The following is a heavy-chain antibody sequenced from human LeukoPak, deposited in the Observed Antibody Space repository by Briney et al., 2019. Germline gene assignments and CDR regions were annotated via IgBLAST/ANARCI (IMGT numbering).Heavy chain of an antibody. CDR2: ISGSGGST. J-gene: IGHJ3*02. Sequence: GLLRLSGAASGFTFSSYAMSWVRQSPANGLEWFSAISGSGGSTYYADSVRGRFTISRHNSENTLYLQMSSLRAEDTAVYYCAIRGTVTTHGAFDIWGEGTMVTVSS. CDR3: AIRGTVTTHGAFDI. D-gene: IGHD4-17*01. V-gene: IGHV3-23*01. CDR1: GFTFSSYA.